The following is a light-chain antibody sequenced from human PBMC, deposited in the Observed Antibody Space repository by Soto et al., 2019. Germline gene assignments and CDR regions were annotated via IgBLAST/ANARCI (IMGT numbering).Light chain of an antibody. J-gene: IGKJ5*01. CDR1: QSISSW. V-gene: IGKV1-5*01. CDR2: DAS. CDR3: QQYHTSSIT. Sequence: DIQMTQSASPLSASLGDRVTITWGASQSISSWLAWHQQKPGKAPKLLIYDASSLESGVPSRFSGSGSGTEFTLSLDSLQTDDFATYYCQQYHTSSITFGQGTRLEIK.